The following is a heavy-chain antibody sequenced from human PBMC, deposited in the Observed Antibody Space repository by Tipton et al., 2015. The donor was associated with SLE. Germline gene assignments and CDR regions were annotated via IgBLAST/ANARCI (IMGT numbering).Heavy chain of an antibody. V-gene: IGHV3-30*03. CDR1: GFTFSSYG. CDR2: ITYDGNGK. D-gene: IGHD2-15*01. J-gene: IGHJ6*02. CDR3: ARVVGGYYGMDV. Sequence: SLRLSCAASGFTFSSYGMHWVRQAPGKGLEWVAVITYDGNGKYYADSVKGRFSISRDNSKNSLYLQMNSLRAEDTAVYYCARVVGGYYGMDVWGQGTTVTVSS.